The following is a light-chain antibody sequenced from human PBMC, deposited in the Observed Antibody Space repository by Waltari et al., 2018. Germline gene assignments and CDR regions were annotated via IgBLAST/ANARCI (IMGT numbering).Light chain of an antibody. J-gene: IGLJ2*01. V-gene: IGLV2-14*04. CDR3: SSYTTSSTVV. Sequence: WYQPHPGKAPKVLIYDVSKRPSGVSNRFSGSKSGNTASLTISGLQAEDEADYYCSSYTTSSTVVFGGGTKVTVL. CDR2: DVS.